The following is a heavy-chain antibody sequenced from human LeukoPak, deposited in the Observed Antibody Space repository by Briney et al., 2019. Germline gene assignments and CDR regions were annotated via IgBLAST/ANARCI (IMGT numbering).Heavy chain of an antibody. CDR1: GGSISSYY. J-gene: IGHJ4*02. Sequence: SETLSLTCTVSGGSISSYYWSWIRQPPGKGLEWIGYIYYSGSTNYNPSLKSRVTISVDASKNQFSLKLSSVTAADTAVYYCARVLRCGSSRFDYWGQGTLVTVSS. CDR3: ARVLRCGSSRFDY. CDR2: IYYSGST. V-gene: IGHV4-59*01. D-gene: IGHD2-21*01.